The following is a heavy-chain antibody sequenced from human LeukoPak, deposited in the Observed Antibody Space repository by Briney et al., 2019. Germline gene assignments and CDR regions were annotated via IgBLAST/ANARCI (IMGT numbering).Heavy chain of an antibody. CDR3: ARDIHSSSWYSFDY. CDR2: ISSSSSST. D-gene: IGHD6-13*01. J-gene: IGHJ4*02. CDR1: GLTFSSYS. Sequence: AGGSLRLSCAASGLTFSSYSMNWVRQAPGKGLEWVSYISSSSSSTYYADSVKGRFTISRDNAKNSLYLQMNSLRDEDTAVYYCARDIHSSSWYSFDYWGQGTLVTVSS. V-gene: IGHV3-48*02.